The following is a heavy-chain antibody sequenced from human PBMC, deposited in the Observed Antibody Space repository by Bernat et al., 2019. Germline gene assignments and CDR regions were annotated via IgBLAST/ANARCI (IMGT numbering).Heavy chain of an antibody. CDR3: ARANAMDV. CDR1: GFTFSGYW. V-gene: IGHV3-7*03. Sequence: EVQLVESGGGLVQPGGSLRLSCAASGFTFSGYWMNWVRQAPGKGLEWVANINQDGSEKYYVGSVGGRFTITRDNAENSLYLQMNSLRAEDTAVYYCARANAMDVWGQGTTVTVSS. CDR2: INQDGSEK. J-gene: IGHJ6*02.